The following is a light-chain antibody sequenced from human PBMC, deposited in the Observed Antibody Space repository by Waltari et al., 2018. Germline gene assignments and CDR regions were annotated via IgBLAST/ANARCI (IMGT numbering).Light chain of an antibody. CDR3: AAWDGSLHGVV. J-gene: IGLJ2*01. CDR2: NNN. Sequence: QSLLTQPPSAPATPGQRVTVSCSGSTSNIGANAVNWYQQLSGTAPKLLSYNNNGWPSGVPDRFSGSKSGTSASLAISGLQAEDEARYYCAAWDGSLHGVVFGGGTNLAVL. CDR1: TSNIGANA. V-gene: IGLV1-44*01.